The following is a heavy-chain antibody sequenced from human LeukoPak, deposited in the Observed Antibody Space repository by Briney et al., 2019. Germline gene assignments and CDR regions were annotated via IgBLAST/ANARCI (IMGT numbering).Heavy chain of an antibody. CDR3: ARDGLSSAGAFDI. Sequence: GGSLRLSCAASGFTFSSYAMHWVRQAPGKGLEWVAVISYDRSNKYYADSVKGRFTISRDNSKNTLYLQMNSLRAEDTAVYYCARDGLSSAGAFDIWGQGTMVTVSS. CDR2: ISYDRSNK. CDR1: GFTFSSYA. D-gene: IGHD6-6*01. V-gene: IGHV3-30*04. J-gene: IGHJ3*02.